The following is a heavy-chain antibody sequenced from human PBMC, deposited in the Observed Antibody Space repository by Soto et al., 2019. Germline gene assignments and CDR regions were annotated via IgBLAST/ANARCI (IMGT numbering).Heavy chain of an antibody. Sequence: SETLSLTCTVSGASISGFYWSWIRKSAGKGLEWIGRIYATGTTDYNPSLKSRVMMSVDTSKEQFSLKLRSVTAADTAVYYCVRDGTKTLRDWLDPWGQGISVTVSS. D-gene: IGHD1-1*01. CDR2: IYATGTT. V-gene: IGHV4-4*07. CDR3: VRDGTKTLRDWLDP. CDR1: GASISGFY. J-gene: IGHJ5*02.